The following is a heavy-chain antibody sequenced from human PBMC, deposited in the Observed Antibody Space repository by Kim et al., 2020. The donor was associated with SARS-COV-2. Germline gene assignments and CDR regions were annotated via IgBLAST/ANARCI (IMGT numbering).Heavy chain of an antibody. D-gene: IGHD3-10*01. V-gene: IGHV4-39*01. J-gene: IGHJ4*02. CDR2: IYYSGST. CDR1: GGSISSSSYY. CDR3: ARSVLHQTRGVIVWIDY. Sequence: SETLSLTCTVSGGSISSSSYYWGWIRQPPGKGLEWIGSIYYSGSTYYNPSLKSRVTISVDTSKNQFSLKVSSVTAADTAVYYWARSVLHQTRGVIVWIDYWGQGTLVTVSS.